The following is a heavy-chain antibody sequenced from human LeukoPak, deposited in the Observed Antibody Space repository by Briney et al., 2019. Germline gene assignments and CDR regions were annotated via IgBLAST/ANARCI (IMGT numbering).Heavy chain of an antibody. CDR1: GGSISSGGYY. CDR3: ARGLRSRSYYIW. J-gene: IGHJ4*02. CDR2: INHSGST. D-gene: IGHD1-26*01. V-gene: IGHV4-39*07. Sequence: SETLSLTCTVSGGSISSGGYYWSWIRQPPGKGLEWIGEINHSGSTNYNPSLKSRVTISVDTSKNQFSLKLSSVTAADTAVYYCARGLRSRSYYIWWGQGTLVTVSS.